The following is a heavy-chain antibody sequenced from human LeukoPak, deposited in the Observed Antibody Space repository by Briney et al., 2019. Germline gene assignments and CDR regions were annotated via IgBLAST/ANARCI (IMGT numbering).Heavy chain of an antibody. V-gene: IGHV1-8*01. D-gene: IGHD3-3*01. CDR2: MNPNSGNT. Sequence: ASVKVSCKASGYTFTTFDINWVRQATGQGLEWMGWMNPNSGNTGYAQKFQGRVTITRNTSISTAYMELSSLRSEDTAVYYCARGAPDFWSVYYMDVWGKGTTVTVSS. J-gene: IGHJ6*03. CDR1: GYTFTTFD. CDR3: ARGAPDFWSVYYMDV.